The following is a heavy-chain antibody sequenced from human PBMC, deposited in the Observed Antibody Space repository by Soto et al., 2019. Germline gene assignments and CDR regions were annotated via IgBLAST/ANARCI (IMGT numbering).Heavy chain of an antibody. CDR3: AIAASHYMDV. CDR2: ISSSSSTI. Sequence: PGGSLRLSCAASGFTFSSYSMNWVRQAPGKGLEWVSYISSSSSTICYADSVKGRFTISRDNAKNSLYLQMNSLRAEDTAVYYCAIAASHYMDVWGKGTTVTVSS. V-gene: IGHV3-48*01. J-gene: IGHJ6*03. D-gene: IGHD6-25*01. CDR1: GFTFSSYS.